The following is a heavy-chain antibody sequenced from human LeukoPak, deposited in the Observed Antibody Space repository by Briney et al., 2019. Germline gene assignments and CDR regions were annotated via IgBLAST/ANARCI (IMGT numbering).Heavy chain of an antibody. V-gene: IGHV1-69*05. Sequence: ASVKVSCKASGGTFSSYAISWVRQAPGQGLEWMGGIIPIFGTANYAQKFQGRVTITTDESTSTAYMELSSLTSEDTAVFYCARGAVIAHFDYWGQGTLVTVSS. CDR3: ARGAVIAHFDY. CDR1: GGTFSSYA. J-gene: IGHJ4*02. CDR2: IIPIFGTA. D-gene: IGHD2-21*01.